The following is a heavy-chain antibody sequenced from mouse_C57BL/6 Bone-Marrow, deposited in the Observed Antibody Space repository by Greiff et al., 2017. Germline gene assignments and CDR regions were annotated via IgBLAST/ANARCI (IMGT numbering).Heavy chain of an antibody. J-gene: IGHJ2*01. D-gene: IGHD1-1*01. V-gene: IGHV1-42*01. CDR2: INPSTGGT. Sequence: EVKVVESGPELVKPGASVKISCKASGYSFTGYYMNWVKQSPEKSLEWIGEINPSTGGTTYNQKFKAKATLTVDKSSSTAYMQLKSLTSEDSAVYYCARSRYYGSSYYFDYWGQGTTLTVSS. CDR1: GYSFTGYY. CDR3: ARSRYYGSSYYFDY.